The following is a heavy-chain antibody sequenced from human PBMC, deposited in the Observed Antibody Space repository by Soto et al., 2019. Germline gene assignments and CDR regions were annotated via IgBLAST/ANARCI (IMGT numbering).Heavy chain of an antibody. Sequence: QVQLVESGGGLVKPGGSLRLSCAASGFTFSDYYMSWIRQAPGKGLEWVAFISSSGSTIYYADSVKGRFTICRDNAKNSLCLQMNSLRAEDTAVYYCARDRTERYCSGGTCSSFWYFDLWGRGTLVTVSS. J-gene: IGHJ2*01. V-gene: IGHV3-11*01. CDR3: ARDRTERYCSGGTCSSFWYFDL. CDR2: ISSSGSTI. CDR1: GFTFSDYY. D-gene: IGHD2-15*01.